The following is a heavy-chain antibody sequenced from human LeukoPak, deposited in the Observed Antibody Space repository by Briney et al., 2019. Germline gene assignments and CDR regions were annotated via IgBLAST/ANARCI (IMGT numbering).Heavy chain of an antibody. CDR1: GGSISSYY. CDR3: ARVGGYYSYYFDY. V-gene: IGHV4-59*01. CDR2: IYYSGST. D-gene: IGHD3-22*01. Sequence: SETLSLTCTVSGGSISSYYWSWIREPPGKGLEWSGYIYYSGSTNYNPSLKSRVTISVDTSKNQFSLKLSSVTAADAAVYYCARVGGYYSYYFDYWGQGTLVTVSS. J-gene: IGHJ4*02.